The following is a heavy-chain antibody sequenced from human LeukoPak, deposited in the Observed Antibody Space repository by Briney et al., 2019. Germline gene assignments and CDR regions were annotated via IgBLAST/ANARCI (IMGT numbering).Heavy chain of an antibody. Sequence: SVKVSCKASGGTFSCYAISWVRQAPGQGLEWMGGIIPIFGTANYAQKFQGRVTITADKSTSTAYMELSSLRSEDTAVYYCARDLSLDYYYYYMDVWGKGTTVTVSS. J-gene: IGHJ6*03. CDR2: IIPIFGTA. CDR1: GGTFSCYA. CDR3: ARDLSLDYYYYYMDV. V-gene: IGHV1-69*06.